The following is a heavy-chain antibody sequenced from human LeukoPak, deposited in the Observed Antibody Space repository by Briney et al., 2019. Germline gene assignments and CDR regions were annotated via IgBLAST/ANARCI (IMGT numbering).Heavy chain of an antibody. D-gene: IGHD1-26*01. CDR2: INHSGST. J-gene: IGHJ4*02. Sequence: PSETLSLTCAVYGGSFSGYYWSWIRQPLGKGLEWIGEINHSGSTNYNPSLKSRVTISVDTSKNQFSLKLSSVTAADTAVYYCARAQVGATTGGLFDYWGQGTLVTVSS. CDR3: ARAQVGATTGGLFDY. CDR1: GGSFSGYY. V-gene: IGHV4-34*01.